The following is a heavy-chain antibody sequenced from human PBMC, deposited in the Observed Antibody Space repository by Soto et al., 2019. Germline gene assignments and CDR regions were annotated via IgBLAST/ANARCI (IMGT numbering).Heavy chain of an antibody. CDR3: AREGHIVVTVTSGPFDY. CDR1: GFTFSSYA. CDR2: ISYDGSNK. J-gene: IGHJ4*02. V-gene: IGHV3-30-3*01. Sequence: PGGSLRLSCAASGFTFSSYAMHWVRQAPGKGLEWVAVISYDGSNKYYADSVKGRFTISRDNSKNTLYLQMNSLRAEDTAVYYCAREGHIVVTVTSGPFDYWGQGTLVTVSS. D-gene: IGHD2-2*01.